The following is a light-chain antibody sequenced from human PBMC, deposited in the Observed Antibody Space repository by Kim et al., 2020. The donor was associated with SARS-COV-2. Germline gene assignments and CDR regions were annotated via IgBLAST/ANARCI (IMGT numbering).Light chain of an antibody. V-gene: IGKV3-15*01. CDR2: CSS. J-gene: IGKJ2*01. Sequence: LSVSPVERSSLARGASQNVRSNLAWHQQKPGPAPRLLNDCSSTRATGSPVRFSGSWSGTEFTLTISSLQSEDFAVYYCQQYNNWYTFGQGTKLEI. CDR1: QNVRSN. CDR3: QQYNNWYT.